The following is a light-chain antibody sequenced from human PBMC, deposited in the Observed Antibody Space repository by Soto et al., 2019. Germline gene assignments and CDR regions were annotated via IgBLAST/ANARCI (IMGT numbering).Light chain of an antibody. Sequence: DSQMAQSPSSVSASVGDRVNMVGRASQGINSWLAWYQQRSGKAPKLLIQAAFSFQDGAASKFSGSAPETDLTVPLRSRQLERFPTHQCQQAKGCPWKLRQGTKVDI. CDR2: AAF. CDR1: QGINSW. V-gene: IGKV1-12*01. J-gene: IGKJ1*01. CDR3: QQAKGCPWK.